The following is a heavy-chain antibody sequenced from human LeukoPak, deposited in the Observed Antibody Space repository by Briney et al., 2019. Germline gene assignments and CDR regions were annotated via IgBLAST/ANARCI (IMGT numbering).Heavy chain of an antibody. V-gene: IGHV3-53*01. D-gene: IGHD4-17*01. Sequence: PGGSLRLSCAASGFTVSSNYMSWVRQAPGKGLEWVSVIYSGGSTYYADSVKGRSTISRDNSKNTLYLQMNSLRAEDTAVYYCARDRWGDYDHFDYWGQGTLVTVSS. CDR1: GFTVSSNY. CDR3: ARDRWGDYDHFDY. CDR2: IYSGGST. J-gene: IGHJ4*02.